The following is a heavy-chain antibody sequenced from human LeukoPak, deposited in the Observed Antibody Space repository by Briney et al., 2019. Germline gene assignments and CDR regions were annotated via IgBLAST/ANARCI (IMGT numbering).Heavy chain of an antibody. V-gene: IGHV3-48*01. D-gene: IGHD5-18*01. CDR2: ISSSSSTI. CDR1: GFTFSSYS. J-gene: IGHJ4*02. Sequence: GGSLRLSCAASGFTFSSYSMNWVRQAPGKGLEWVSYISSSSSTIYYADSVKGRFTISRDNAKNSLYLQMNSLRAEDTAVYYCARGRGYSHGYFDYWGQGTLVTVSS. CDR3: ARGRGYSHGYFDY.